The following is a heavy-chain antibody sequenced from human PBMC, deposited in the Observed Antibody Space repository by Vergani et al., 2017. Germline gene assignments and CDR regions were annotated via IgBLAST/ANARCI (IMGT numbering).Heavy chain of an antibody. Sequence: QVQLVQSGAEVKKPGSSVKVSCKASGGTFSSYAISWVRQAPGQGLEWMGGIIPIFGTANYAQKFQGRVTITADESTSTAYMELSSLRSEDTAVYYCARDNGERDYGDYGYAGRQGHVGVWGQGTLVTVSS. J-gene: IGHJ4*02. V-gene: IGHV1-69*12. CDR1: GGTFSSYA. D-gene: IGHD4-17*01. CDR2: IIPIFGTA. CDR3: ARDNGERDYGDYGYAGRQGHVGV.